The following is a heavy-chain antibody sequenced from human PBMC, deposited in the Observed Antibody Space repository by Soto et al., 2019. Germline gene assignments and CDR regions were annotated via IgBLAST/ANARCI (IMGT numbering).Heavy chain of an antibody. D-gene: IGHD1-1*01. CDR1: GYTFTSYG. Sequence: QVHLVQSGAEVKKSGASVKVSCKCSGYTFTSYGITWVRQAPGQGLEWMGWISAHNGNTDYAQKLQGRVTVTRDTSTSTAYMELRSLRSDDTAVYYCARGRYGDYWGQGARVTVSS. J-gene: IGHJ4*02. V-gene: IGHV1-18*01. CDR3: ARGRYGDY. CDR2: ISAHNGNT.